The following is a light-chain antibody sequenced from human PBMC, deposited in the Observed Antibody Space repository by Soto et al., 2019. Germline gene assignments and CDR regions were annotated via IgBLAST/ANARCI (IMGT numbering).Light chain of an antibody. CDR3: QQYYSYST. CDR1: QSISSW. V-gene: IGKV1-5*03. CDR2: KAS. Sequence: DIQMTQSTSNLSASVGDRVTITCRASQSISSWLDWYQQQPGKAPQILIYKASSLEGGVPSGFSGSGSGTAFTLTISSLQPDDFATYSCQQYYSYSTFGHGTKVAIK. J-gene: IGKJ1*01.